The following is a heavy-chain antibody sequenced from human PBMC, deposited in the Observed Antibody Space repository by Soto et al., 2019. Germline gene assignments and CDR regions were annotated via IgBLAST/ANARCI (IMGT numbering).Heavy chain of an antibody. CDR2: ISYDGSDK. CDR3: AKDRGPYGVGSFEF. CDR1: GFTFSSYG. D-gene: IGHD3-10*01. Sequence: QVQLVESGGGVVQPGRSLRLSCAVSGFTFSSYGMHWVRQAPGKGLEWVAVISYDGSDKYYAESVRGRFTISRDNSKNTLYLQMHSLRVEDTAVFYCAKDRGPYGVGSFEFWGQGTPVTVSS. V-gene: IGHV3-30*18. J-gene: IGHJ4*02.